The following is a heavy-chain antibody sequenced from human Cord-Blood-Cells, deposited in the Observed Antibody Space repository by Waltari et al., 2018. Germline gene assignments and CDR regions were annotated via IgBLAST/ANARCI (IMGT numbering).Heavy chain of an antibody. V-gene: IGHV5-51*01. D-gene: IGHD3-10*01. CDR3: ARLYGSGSWGTAFDI. CDR2: IYPCYSYT. J-gene: IGHJ3*02. CDR1: GYSFTIYW. Sequence: EVQLVQSGAEVKKLGESLKISCKGYGYSFTIYWIGWVRQMPGKGREWMGIIYPCYSYTRYSPSFQGQVTISADKSISTAYLQWSSLKASDTAMYYCARLYGSGSWGTAFDIWGQGTMVTVSS.